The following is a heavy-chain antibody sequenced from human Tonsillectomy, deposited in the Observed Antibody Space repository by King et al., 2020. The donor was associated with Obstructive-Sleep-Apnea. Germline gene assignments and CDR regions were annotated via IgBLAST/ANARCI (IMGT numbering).Heavy chain of an antibody. V-gene: IGHV5-51*01. J-gene: IGHJ6*02. Sequence: QLVQSGAEVKKPGESLKISCKGSGYSFTSYWIGWVRQMPGKGLEWMGIIYPGDSDTRYSPSFQGQVTISADKSNSTAYLQWSSLKASDTAMYYCARRHSGYDFYYYYGMDVWGQGTTVTVSS. CDR3: ARRHSGYDFYYYYGMDV. CDR1: GYSFTSYW. D-gene: IGHD5-12*01. CDR2: IYPGDSDT.